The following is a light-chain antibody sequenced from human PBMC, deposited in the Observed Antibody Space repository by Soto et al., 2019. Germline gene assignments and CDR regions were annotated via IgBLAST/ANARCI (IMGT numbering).Light chain of an antibody. CDR3: QSDDTNLRGV. V-gene: IGLV1-40*01. Sequence: QSVLTQPPSVSGAPGQRVTISCTGSRSTIGAGYDVHWYQQFPGTAPKLLIYANNNRPSWVPDRFSASKSGTSASLAITGLTSDYEADYYCQSDDTNLRGVFGTGTKVTVL. CDR2: ANN. CDR1: RSTIGAGYD. J-gene: IGLJ1*01.